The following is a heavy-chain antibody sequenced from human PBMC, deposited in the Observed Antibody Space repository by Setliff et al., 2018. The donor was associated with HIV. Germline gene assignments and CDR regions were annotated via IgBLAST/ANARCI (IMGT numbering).Heavy chain of an antibody. D-gene: IGHD4-17*01. V-gene: IGHV1-2*02. CDR3: ARAESGDYLHYFDS. CDR1: GYSFTGYY. CDR2: INPNSGAT. Sequence: ASVQVSCKTSGYSFTGYYIHWVRQAPGQGLEWMGWINPNSGATDYAQNFLGRVTMARDTSSDTAYMDLNGLNSDDTAMYFCARAESGDYLHYFDSWGQGTLVTVSS. J-gene: IGHJ4*02.